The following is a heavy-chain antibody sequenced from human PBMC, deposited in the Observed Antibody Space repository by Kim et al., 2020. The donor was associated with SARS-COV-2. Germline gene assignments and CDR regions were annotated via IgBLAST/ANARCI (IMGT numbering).Heavy chain of an antibody. CDR3: ARDGQEQQLEGFFCDY. V-gene: IGHV3-30*01. D-gene: IGHD6-13*01. J-gene: IGHJ4*02. Sequence: SVNGRFTISRGNSKNTLYLQMNSLRAEDTAVYYCARDGQEQQLEGFFCDYWGQGTLVTVSS.